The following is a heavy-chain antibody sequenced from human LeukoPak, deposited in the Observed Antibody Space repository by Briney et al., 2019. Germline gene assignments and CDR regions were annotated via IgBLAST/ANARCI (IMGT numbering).Heavy chain of an antibody. CDR1: GFTFSGYW. CDR2: ITTDGSST. CDR3: ARGSYAMGV. J-gene: IGHJ6*02. Sequence: GGSLRLSCAASGFTFSGYWMHWVRQAPGKGLVWVSRITTDGSSTSYADSAKGRFTISRDNAKNTLYLQMSSLTAEDTAIYYCARGSYAMGVWGQGTTVTVSS. V-gene: IGHV3-74*01.